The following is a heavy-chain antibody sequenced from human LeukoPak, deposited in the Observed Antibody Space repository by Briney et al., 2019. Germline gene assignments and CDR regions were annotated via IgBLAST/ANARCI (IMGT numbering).Heavy chain of an antibody. CDR2: ISYDGSNK. CDR3: ARAGSSWYSFDP. Sequence: GGSLRLSCAASGFTFSSYAMHWVRQAPGKGLEWVAVISYDGSNKYYADSVKGRFTISRDNSKNTLYLQMNSLRAEDTAVYYCARAGSSWYSFDPWGQGTLVTVSS. D-gene: IGHD6-13*01. V-gene: IGHV3-30-3*01. J-gene: IGHJ5*02. CDR1: GFTFSSYA.